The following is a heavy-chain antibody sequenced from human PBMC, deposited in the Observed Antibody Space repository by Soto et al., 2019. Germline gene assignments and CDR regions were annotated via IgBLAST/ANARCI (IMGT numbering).Heavy chain of an antibody. CDR2: TSSDGRNK. Sequence: QVQLVESGGGVVQPGRSLRLSCAASGFTFSSYAMHWVRQAPGKGLEWEAITSSDGRNKYYADSVKGRFTISRDNSKNTLYLQMHSLRAEDTAVYYCARDPGYCSGGSWSETPDYWGQGTLVTVSS. J-gene: IGHJ4*02. V-gene: IGHV3-30*04. CDR3: ARDPGYCSGGSWSETPDY. D-gene: IGHD2-15*01. CDR1: GFTFSSYA.